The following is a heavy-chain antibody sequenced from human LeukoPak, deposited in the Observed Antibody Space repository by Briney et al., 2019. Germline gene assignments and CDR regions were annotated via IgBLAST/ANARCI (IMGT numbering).Heavy chain of an antibody. D-gene: IGHD3-3*01. J-gene: IGHJ3*02. CDR1: GFTFGSYG. CDR3: AKDPRGHVLRFLEWLLHDGFDI. CDR2: ISYDGSNK. Sequence: GGSLRLSCAASGFTFGSYGMHWVRQAPGKGLEWVAVISYDGSNKYYADSVKGRFTISRDNSKNTLYLQMNSLRAEDTAVYYCAKDPRGHVLRFLEWLLHDGFDIWGQGTMVTVSS. V-gene: IGHV3-30*18.